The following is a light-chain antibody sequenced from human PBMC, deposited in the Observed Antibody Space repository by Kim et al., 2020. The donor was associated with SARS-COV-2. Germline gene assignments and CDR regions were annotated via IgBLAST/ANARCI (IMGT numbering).Light chain of an antibody. CDR1: QSVLYSSNNKNY. J-gene: IGKJ2*02. V-gene: IGKV4-1*01. CDR3: QQYYSTPRGT. Sequence: ATINCKSSQSVLYSSNNKNYLAWYQQKPGQPPKLLIYWASTRESGVPDRFSGSGSGTDFTLTISSLQAEDVAVYYCQQYYSTPRGTFGQGTKLEI. CDR2: WAS.